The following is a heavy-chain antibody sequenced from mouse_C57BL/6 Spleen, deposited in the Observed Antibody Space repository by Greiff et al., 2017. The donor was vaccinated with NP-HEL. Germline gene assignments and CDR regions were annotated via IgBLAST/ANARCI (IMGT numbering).Heavy chain of an antibody. CDR2: ISDGGSYT. V-gene: IGHV5-4*01. J-gene: IGHJ1*03. Sequence: EVHLVESGGGLVKPGGSLKLSCAASGFTFSSYAMSWVRQTPEKRLEWVATISDGGSYTYYPDNVKGRFTISRDNAKNNLYLQMSHLKSEDTAMYYCARDVTAQATPYGYFDVWGTGTTVTVSS. CDR1: GFTFSSYA. D-gene: IGHD3-2*02. CDR3: ARDVTAQATPYGYFDV.